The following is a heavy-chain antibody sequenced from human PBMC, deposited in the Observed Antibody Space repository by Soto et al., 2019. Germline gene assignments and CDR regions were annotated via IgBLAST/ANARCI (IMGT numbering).Heavy chain of an antibody. J-gene: IGHJ4*02. D-gene: IGHD2-15*01. CDR1: GDFSSAHY. CDR2: IYHSGST. Sequence: SETLSLTCTVSGDFSSAHYWSWIRQPPGKGLEWIGYIYHSGSTYYNPSLKSRVTILVDRSKNQFSLKLSSVTAADTAVYYCARGEVVALGYWGQGTLVTVSS. CDR3: ARGEVVALGY. V-gene: IGHV4-59*11.